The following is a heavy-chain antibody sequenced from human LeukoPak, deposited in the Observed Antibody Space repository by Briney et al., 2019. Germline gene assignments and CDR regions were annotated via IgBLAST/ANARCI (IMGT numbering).Heavy chain of an antibody. J-gene: IGHJ4*02. D-gene: IGHD3-22*01. CDR1: GYTFSSYS. Sequence: GGSLRLSCAASGYTFSSYSISWVRQDPGEGLEWVLSISVRSNYIYYADSVRGRFRISRDDARDSLYLQMNSLRAEDTAVYYCVRLRRNSDTSGFYYYYDFWGQGTLVTVSS. V-gene: IGHV3-21*01. CDR2: ISVRSNYI. CDR3: VRLRRNSDTSGFYYYYDF.